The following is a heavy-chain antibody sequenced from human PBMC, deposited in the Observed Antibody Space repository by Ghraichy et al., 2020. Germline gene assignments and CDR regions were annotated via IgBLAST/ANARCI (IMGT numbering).Heavy chain of an antibody. CDR3: AKNGGGYDY. CDR1: GFTFSSYW. D-gene: IGHD3-16*01. V-gene: IGHV3-7*01. CDR2: IKQDGSEK. J-gene: IGHJ4*02. Sequence: GESLNISCAASGFTFSSYWMSWVRQAPGKGLEWVANIKQDGSEKYYVDSVKGRFTISRDNAKNSLYLQMNSLRAEDTAVYYCAKNGGGYDYWGQGTLVTVSS.